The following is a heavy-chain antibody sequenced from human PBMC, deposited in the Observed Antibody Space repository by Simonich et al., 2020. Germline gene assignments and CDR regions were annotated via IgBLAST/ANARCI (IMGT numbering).Heavy chain of an antibody. J-gene: IGHJ4*02. Sequence: QVQLVQSGAEVKKPGASVKVSCKASGYTFTSYGISWVRQAPGQGLEWMGWNSAYKGNTNDAQKLQGRVTMTTDTSTSTAYMELRSLRSDDTAVYYCARASRGTWWYYYFDYWGQGTLVTVSS. CDR3: ARASRGTWWYYYFDY. CDR1: GYTFTSYG. D-gene: IGHD2-15*01. V-gene: IGHV1-18*01. CDR2: NSAYKGNT.